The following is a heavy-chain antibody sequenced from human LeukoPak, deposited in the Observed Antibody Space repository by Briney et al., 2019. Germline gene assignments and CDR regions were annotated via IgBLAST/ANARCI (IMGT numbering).Heavy chain of an antibody. CDR1: GFTFSSYA. J-gene: IGHJ4*02. Sequence: GGSLRLSCAASGFTFSSYAMSWVRQAPGKGLEWVSGISGSGGVTYYADSVKGRFTISRDNSKNTLYLQMSNLRAEDTAVYYCTRELGYCSSTSCYLYFDCWGQGTLVTVSS. D-gene: IGHD2-2*01. CDR3: TRELGYCSSTSCYLYFDC. V-gene: IGHV3-23*01. CDR2: ISGSGGVT.